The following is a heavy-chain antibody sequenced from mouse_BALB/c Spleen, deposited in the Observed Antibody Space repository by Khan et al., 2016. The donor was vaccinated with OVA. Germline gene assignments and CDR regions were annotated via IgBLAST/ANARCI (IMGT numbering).Heavy chain of an antibody. D-gene: IGHD2-1*01. J-gene: IGHJ3*01. V-gene: IGHV9-3-1*01. CDR3: ARSNGNYWFAY. CDR1: GYTFTNYG. CDR2: INTYTGEP. Sequence: QIQLVQSGPELKKPGETVKISCKASGYTFTNYGMNWVKQAPGKGFKWMGWINTYTGEPTCADDFKGRFAFSLETSASTANLQINNLTNEDTATYFCARSNGNYWFAYWGQGTLVTVSA.